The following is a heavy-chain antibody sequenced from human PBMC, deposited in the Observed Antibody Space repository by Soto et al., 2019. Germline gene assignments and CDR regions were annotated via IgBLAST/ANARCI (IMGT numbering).Heavy chain of an antibody. D-gene: IGHD2-2*01. J-gene: IGHJ6*02. V-gene: IGHV3-30-3*01. CDR3: ARPTSTGYAPSHYYYGMDV. Sequence: GGSLRLSCAASGFTFSSYAMHWVRQAPGKGLEWVAVISYDGSNKYYADSVKGRFTISRDNSKNTLYLQMNSLRAEDTAVYYCARPTSTGYAPSHYYYGMDVWGQGTTVTVSS. CDR2: ISYDGSNK. CDR1: GFTFSSYA.